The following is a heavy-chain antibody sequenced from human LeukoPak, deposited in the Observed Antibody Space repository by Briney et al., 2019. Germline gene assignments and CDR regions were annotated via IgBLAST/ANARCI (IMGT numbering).Heavy chain of an antibody. Sequence: PGGSLRLSCAASGFTFSSYAMSWVRLAPGKGLEWVSAISGSGGSTYYADSVKGRFTISRDNSKNTLYLQMNSLRAEDTAVYYCAKDPHYYGSGSNTDYWGQGTLVTVSS. CDR1: GFTFSSYA. CDR2: ISGSGGST. D-gene: IGHD3-10*01. V-gene: IGHV3-23*01. CDR3: AKDPHYYGSGSNTDY. J-gene: IGHJ4*02.